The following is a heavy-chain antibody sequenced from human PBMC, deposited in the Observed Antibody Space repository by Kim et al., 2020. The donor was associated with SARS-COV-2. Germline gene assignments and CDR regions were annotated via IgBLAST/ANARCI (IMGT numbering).Heavy chain of an antibody. V-gene: IGHV3-74*01. D-gene: IGHD2-15*01. CDR1: GFRSSNYY. CDR3: ARGIFRDGFDA. CDR2: ISNDGGVT. Sequence: GGSLRLSCAASGFRSSNYYVNWVRQRPGKGLEWVSRISNDGGVTHYADSVRGRFTMSRDSAENTVYLQMNSLSAEDTAVYFCARGIFRDGFDAWGQGTTGSVSS. J-gene: IGHJ6*02.